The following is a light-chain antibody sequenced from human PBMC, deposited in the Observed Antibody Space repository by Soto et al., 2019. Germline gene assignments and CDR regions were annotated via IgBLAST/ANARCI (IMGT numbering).Light chain of an antibody. CDR2: CAS. CDR1: QSVSSN. CDR3: QQSYSLPLT. V-gene: IGKV3-15*01. Sequence: LVMTPSPATLSVSPGESATLSCRASQSVSSNLAWYQQKPGQAPRLLIYCASTRATGIPARFSGSGSGTEFTLTISSLQSEDFAVYYCQQSYSLPLTFGGGTKVDI. J-gene: IGKJ4*01.